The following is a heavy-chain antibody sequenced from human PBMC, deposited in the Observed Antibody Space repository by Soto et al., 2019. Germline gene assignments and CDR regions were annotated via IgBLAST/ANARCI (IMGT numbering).Heavy chain of an antibody. Sequence: QVQLVQSGAEVKKPGSSVKVSCKASGGTFSSYAISWVRQAPGQGLEWMGGIIPIFGTANYAQKFQGRVTITADESTSTAYMELSSLRSEDTAVYYCASMSSGPQGDWYYYSMDVWGQGTTVTVSS. CDR1: GGTFSSYA. D-gene: IGHD6-19*01. CDR3: ASMSSGPQGDWYYYSMDV. J-gene: IGHJ6*02. V-gene: IGHV1-69*12. CDR2: IIPIFGTA.